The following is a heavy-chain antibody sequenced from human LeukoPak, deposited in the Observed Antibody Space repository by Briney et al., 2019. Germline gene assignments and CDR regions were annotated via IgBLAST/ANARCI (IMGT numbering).Heavy chain of an antibody. CDR1: RVTFRNYG. CDR2: ISSDGSNQ. V-gene: IGHV3-30*18. CDR3: AKDYHLKGATFPGH. Sequence: PGGSLRLSCAASRVTFRNYGMHWVCQAPGKGLECLTLISSDGSNQLYADSVKGRFTISRDNSKGTLYLQMAGVRPDDTAVYFCAKDYHLKGATFPGHWGQGTLVTVSS. D-gene: IGHD1-26*01. J-gene: IGHJ4*02.